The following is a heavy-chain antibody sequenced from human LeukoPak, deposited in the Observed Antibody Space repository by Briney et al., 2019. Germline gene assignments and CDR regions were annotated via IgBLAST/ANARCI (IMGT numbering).Heavy chain of an antibody. Sequence: SVKVSCKASGCTFSSYAISWVRQAPGQGLEWMGRIIPIFGTANYAQKFQGRVTITTDESTSTAYMELSSLRSEDTAVYYCARDSPTNWFDPWGQGTLVTVCS. J-gene: IGHJ5*02. V-gene: IGHV1-69*05. CDR3: ARDSPTNWFDP. CDR1: GCTFSSYA. CDR2: IIPIFGTA.